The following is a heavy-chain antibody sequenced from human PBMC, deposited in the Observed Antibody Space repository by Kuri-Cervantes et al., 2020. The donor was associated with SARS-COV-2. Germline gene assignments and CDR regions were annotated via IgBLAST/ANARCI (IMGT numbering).Heavy chain of an antibody. CDR2: IKQDGSEK. CDR3: ARGPLFDDFGLSA. CDR1: GFTFSSYW. Sequence: GESLKISCAASGFTFSSYWMSWVRQAPGKGLEWVANIKQDGSEKYYEDSVKGRFTISRDNAKNSLYLQMSSLRAEDTAVYYCARGPLFDDFGLSAWGQGTLVTVSS. J-gene: IGHJ5*02. V-gene: IGHV3-7*01. D-gene: IGHD3/OR15-3a*01.